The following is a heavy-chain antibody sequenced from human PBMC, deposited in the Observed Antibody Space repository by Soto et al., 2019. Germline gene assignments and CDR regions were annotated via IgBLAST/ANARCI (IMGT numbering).Heavy chain of an antibody. CDR2: VYYDGTI. V-gene: IGHV4-59*08. Sequence: QVQLQESGPGLVRPSETLSLTCAVSGVSVTTYFWSWIRQAPGRGLEWIGNVYYDGTINYNPSLSGRVTMSVDRSQNHFSLRLTSVTAADTAVYYCARFPQDWFDSWGQGTLVSVSS. CDR3: ARFPQDWFDS. CDR1: GVSVTTYF. J-gene: IGHJ5*01.